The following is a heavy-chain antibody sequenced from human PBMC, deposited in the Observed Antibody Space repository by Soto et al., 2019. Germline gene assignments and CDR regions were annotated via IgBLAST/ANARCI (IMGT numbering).Heavy chain of an antibody. D-gene: IGHD2-15*01. CDR1: GYTFTSYG. CDR3: ARDEGGSGVYCSGGSCYEDGFAS. Sequence: EASVKVSCKASGYTFTSYGISWVRQAPGQGLEWMGWISAYNGNTNYAQKLQGRVTMTTDTSTSTAYMELRSLRSDDTAVYYCARDEGGSGVYCSGGSCYEDGFASWGQGTMVTVSS. CDR2: ISAYNGNT. V-gene: IGHV1-18*01. J-gene: IGHJ3*02.